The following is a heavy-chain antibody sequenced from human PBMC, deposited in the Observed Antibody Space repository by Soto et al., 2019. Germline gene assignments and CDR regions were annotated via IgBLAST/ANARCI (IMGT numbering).Heavy chain of an antibody. CDR1: GGSISSGGYY. Sequence: PSETLSLTCTVSGGSISSGGYYWSWIRQHPGKGLEWIGYIYYSGSTYYNPSLKSRVTISVDTSKNQFSLKLSSVTAADTAVYYCARGVLLVRSSGYYSAWFDPWGQGTLVTVSS. V-gene: IGHV4-31*03. D-gene: IGHD3-22*01. CDR3: ARGVLLVRSSGYYSAWFDP. J-gene: IGHJ5*02. CDR2: IYYSGST.